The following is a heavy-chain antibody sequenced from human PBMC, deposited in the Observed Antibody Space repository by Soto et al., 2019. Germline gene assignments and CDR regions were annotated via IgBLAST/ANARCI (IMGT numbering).Heavy chain of an antibody. J-gene: IGHJ3*02. Sequence: PGGSLILSCASSGFTCSSYSMSWVRQAPGKGLEWVSSISSSSSYIYYADSVKGRFTISRDNAKNSLYLQMNSLRAEGTAVYYCAKGTIQLWLRGGLGVDIWGQGTMVNVSS. V-gene: IGHV3-21*04. D-gene: IGHD5-18*01. CDR2: ISSSSSYI. CDR3: AKGTIQLWLRGGLGVDI. CDR1: GFTCSSYS.